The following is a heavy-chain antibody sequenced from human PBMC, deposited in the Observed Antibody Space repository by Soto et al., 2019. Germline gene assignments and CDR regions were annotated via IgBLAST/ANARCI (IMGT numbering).Heavy chain of an antibody. CDR2: MNHSGTT. V-gene: IGHV4-34*01. D-gene: IGHD1-1*01. J-gene: IGHJ5*02. CDR3: ARGWRFDP. CDR1: GGSFTAYQ. Sequence: SETLSLTCGVYGGSFTAYQWNWIRQSPGQGLEWIGEMNHSGTTKYNPSLASRINLSVDTSKKQFSLKMFSVTAADTAIYYCARGWRFDPWGQGTQVTVSS.